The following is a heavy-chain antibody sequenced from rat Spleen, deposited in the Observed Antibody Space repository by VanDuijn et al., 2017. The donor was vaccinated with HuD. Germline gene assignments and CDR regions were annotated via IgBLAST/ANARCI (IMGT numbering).Heavy chain of an antibody. V-gene: IGHV5-31*01. CDR2: VTNTGGGT. Sequence: EVQLVESGGGLVQPGRSLKLSCVASGFTFNNYWMTWIRQAPGKGLEWVASVTNTGGGTYYPDSVKGRFTISRDNAKNTLYLQMNSLRSEDTATYYCARHEDYSGLNYWGQGVMVTVSS. CDR1: GFTFNNYW. J-gene: IGHJ2*01. CDR3: ARHEDYSGLNY. D-gene: IGHD1-1*01.